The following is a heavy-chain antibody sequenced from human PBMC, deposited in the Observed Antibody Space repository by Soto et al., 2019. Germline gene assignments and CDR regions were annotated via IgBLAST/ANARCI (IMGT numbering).Heavy chain of an antibody. CDR1: GFTFSSYG. Sequence: GGSLRLSCAASGFTFSSYGMHWVRQAPGKWLEWVAVISYDGSNKYYADSVKGRFTISRDNSKNTLYLQMNSLRAEDTAVYYCAKGLELLPYSVYWGHATLVTV. CDR2: ISYDGSNK. J-gene: IGHJ4*01. D-gene: IGHD1-7*01. CDR3: AKGLELLPYSVY. V-gene: IGHV3-30*18.